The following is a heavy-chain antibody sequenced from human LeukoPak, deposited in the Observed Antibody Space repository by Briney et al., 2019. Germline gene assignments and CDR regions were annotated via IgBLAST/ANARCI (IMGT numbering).Heavy chain of an antibody. CDR2: INPNSGGT. D-gene: IGHD1-7*01. V-gene: IGHV1-2*02. J-gene: IGHJ5*02. Sequence: ASVKVSCKASGYTFTGYYMHWVRQAPGQGREWMGWINPNSGGTNYARKFQGRVTMTRDTSISTAYMELSRLRSDDTAVYYCAREGRTGTTYPWGQGTLVTVSS. CDR1: GYTFTGYY. CDR3: AREGRTGTTYP.